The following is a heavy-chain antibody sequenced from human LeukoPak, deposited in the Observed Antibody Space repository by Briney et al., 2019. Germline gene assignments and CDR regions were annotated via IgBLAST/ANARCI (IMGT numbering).Heavy chain of an antibody. J-gene: IGHJ4*02. CDR2: IYYSGNT. CDR1: GVSISSSNSY. CDR3: ARDPELGPDYSDTSGFDY. V-gene: IGHV4-39*02. D-gene: IGHD3-22*01. Sequence: SETLSLTCTVSGVSISSSNSYWGWIRQPPGKGLEWIGSIYYSGNTYYNASLKSQVSISIDTSKNQFSLRLTSVTAADTAVYYCARDPELGPDYSDTSGFDYWGQGNLVTVSS.